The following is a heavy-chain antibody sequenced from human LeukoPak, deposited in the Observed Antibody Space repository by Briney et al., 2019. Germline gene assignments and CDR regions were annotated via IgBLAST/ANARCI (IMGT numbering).Heavy chain of an antibody. D-gene: IGHD2-21*01. CDR3: ARDVDTSNHMSIFDP. J-gene: IGHJ5*02. V-gene: IGHV3-33*01. CDR2: IQYDGSKT. CDR1: GFTFSHYG. Sequence: GGSLRLSCAGFGFTFSHYGMHWVRQAPGKGLEWVAGIQYDGSKTYYGDSVKGRFSISRDNSRNTLYLQMSSLRAEDTAVYSCARDVDTSNHMSIFDPWGQGTLVTVSS.